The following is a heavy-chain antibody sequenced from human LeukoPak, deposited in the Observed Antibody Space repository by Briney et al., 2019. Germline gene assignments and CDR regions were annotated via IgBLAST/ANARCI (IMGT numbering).Heavy chain of an antibody. CDR2: ISAYNGNT. CDR3: ARPMSSLDAFDI. V-gene: IGHV1-18*01. J-gene: IGHJ3*02. Sequence: ASVKVSCKASGYTFTSYGISWVRQAPEQGLEWMGWISAYNGNTNYAQKLQGRVTMTTDTSTSTAYMELRSLRSDDTAVYYCARPMSSLDAFDIWGQGTMVTVSS. CDR1: GYTFTSYG.